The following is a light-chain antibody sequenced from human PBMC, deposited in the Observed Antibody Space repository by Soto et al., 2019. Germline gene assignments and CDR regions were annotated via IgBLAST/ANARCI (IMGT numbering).Light chain of an antibody. V-gene: IGKV3-15*01. CDR3: HEYKTWSSFS. CDR1: QSVSSN. CDR2: GAS. J-gene: IGKJ4*01. Sequence: EIVMTQSPATLSVSPGERATLSCRASQSVSSNLAWYQQKPGQAPRLLIYGASTRATGIAGRFSGSGSATEFSLSNSSMQSSEFTAGYCHEYKTWSSFSLGGGSEVDIK.